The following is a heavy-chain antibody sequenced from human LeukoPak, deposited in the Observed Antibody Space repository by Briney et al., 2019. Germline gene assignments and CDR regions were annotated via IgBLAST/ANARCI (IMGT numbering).Heavy chain of an antibody. CDR2: IYYSGMT. CDR1: GGSISSYY. CDR3: ASADYDDYYIDF. D-gene: IGHD4-17*01. Sequence: SESLSLTCTVSGGSISSYYWSWIRQPPGKGLEWIGYIYYSGMTNYNPSLKSRVTISLDTSKNQFSLKLSSVTAADTAVYYCASADYDDYYIDFWGQGTLVTVSS. V-gene: IGHV4-59*01. J-gene: IGHJ4*02.